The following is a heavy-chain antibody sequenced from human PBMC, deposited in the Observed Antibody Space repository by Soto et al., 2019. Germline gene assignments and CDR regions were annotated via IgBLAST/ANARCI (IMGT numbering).Heavy chain of an antibody. CDR2: MNPNSGNT. Sequence: ASVKVSCKASGYTFTSYDINWVRQATGQGLEWMGWMNPNSGNTGYAQKFQGRVTMTRNTSISTAYMELSSLRSEDTAVYYCAKSLLPAAMTDYYYYGMDVWGQGTTVTVAS. CDR3: AKSLLPAAMTDYYYYGMDV. V-gene: IGHV1-8*01. J-gene: IGHJ6*02. CDR1: GYTFTSYD. D-gene: IGHD2-2*01.